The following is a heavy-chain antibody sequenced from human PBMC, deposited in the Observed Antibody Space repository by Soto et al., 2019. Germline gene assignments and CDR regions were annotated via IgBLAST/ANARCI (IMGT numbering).Heavy chain of an antibody. V-gene: IGHV4-4*07. CDR3: ARGQRFPDWFHP. Sequence: SETLSLTCTVSVVAIGSHYWTCIRHPAGKGLEWIGRIYSSGSTQYNPSLQSRVTMSLDTSKNQFSLRLESVTAADTAVYYCARGQRFPDWFHPWGQATVVTLSS. CDR2: IYSSGST. J-gene: IGHJ5*02. CDR1: VVAIGSHY. D-gene: IGHD3-3*01.